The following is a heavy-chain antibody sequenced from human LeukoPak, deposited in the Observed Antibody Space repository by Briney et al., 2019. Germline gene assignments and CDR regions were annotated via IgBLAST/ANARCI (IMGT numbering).Heavy chain of an antibody. Sequence: GGSLRLSCAASGFTFSSYAMSWVRQAPGKGLEWVSAISGSGGSTYYADSVKGRFTISRDNSKNTLYLQMNSLRAEDTAVYYCASGGGSTGRFTYWGQGTLVTVSS. J-gene: IGHJ4*02. V-gene: IGHV3-23*01. D-gene: IGHD2-2*01. CDR2: ISGSGGST. CDR1: GFTFSSYA. CDR3: ASGGGSTGRFTY.